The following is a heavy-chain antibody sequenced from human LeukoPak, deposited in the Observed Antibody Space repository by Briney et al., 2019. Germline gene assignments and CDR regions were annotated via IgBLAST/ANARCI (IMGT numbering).Heavy chain of an antibody. Sequence: PSETLSLTCAVYGGSFSGYYWSWIRQPAGKGLEWIGRMYTSGSTNYNPSLKSRVTISVDTSKNQFSLKLNSVTAADTAVYYCARWASRFDPWGQGTLVTVSS. J-gene: IGHJ5*02. CDR3: ARWASRFDP. V-gene: IGHV4-59*10. CDR2: MYTSGST. CDR1: GGSFSGYY.